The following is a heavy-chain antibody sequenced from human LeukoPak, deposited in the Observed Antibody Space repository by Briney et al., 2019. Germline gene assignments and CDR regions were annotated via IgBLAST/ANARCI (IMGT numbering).Heavy chain of an antibody. CDR1: GFTFSTSA. D-gene: IGHD3-16*01. Sequence: PGGSLRLSCAASGFTFSTSAMHWVRQAPGKGLGWVAIISKDGNNNYYADSVQGRFTISRDNSKNTLYLQMNSLRDEDTAVYYCARNPLGEYYFDYWGQGTLVTVSS. CDR2: ISKDGNNN. CDR3: ARNPLGEYYFDY. V-gene: IGHV3-30-3*01. J-gene: IGHJ4*02.